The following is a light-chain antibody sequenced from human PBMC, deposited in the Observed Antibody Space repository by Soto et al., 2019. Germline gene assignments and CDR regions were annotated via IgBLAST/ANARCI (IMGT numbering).Light chain of an antibody. CDR1: SSDVGGYNY. V-gene: IGLV2-8*01. Sequence: QSVLTQPPSASGSPGQSVTISCTGTSSDVGGYNYVSWYQQHPGKAPKLMIYEVSKRPSGVPDRVSGSKSGNTASLTVSGRPAEYEADYYCSSYAGSNNVVFGGGTKLTVL. J-gene: IGLJ2*01. CDR3: SSYAGSNNVV. CDR2: EVS.